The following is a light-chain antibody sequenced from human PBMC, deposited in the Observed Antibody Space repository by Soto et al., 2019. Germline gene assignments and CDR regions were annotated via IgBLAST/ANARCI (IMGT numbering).Light chain of an antibody. CDR3: NSYTGSTTPVV. CDR2: EVN. Sequence: QSALTQPASVSGSPGQAITISCTGTSSDVGASNYVSWFQQHPGKAPKLLIYEVNNRPSGVSNRFSGSKSGNTASLTIFGRQAEDDADYYCNSYTGSTTPVVFGGGTKLTVL. J-gene: IGLJ2*01. CDR1: SSDVGASNY. V-gene: IGLV2-14*01.